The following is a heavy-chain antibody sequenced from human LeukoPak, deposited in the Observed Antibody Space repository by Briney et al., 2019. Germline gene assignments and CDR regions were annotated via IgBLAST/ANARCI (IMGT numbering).Heavy chain of an antibody. Sequence: SETLSLTCTVSGYSISSDYYWGWIRQPPGEGLEWIGSIYHSGSTYYNPSLKSRVTISVDTSKNQFSLKLSSVTAADTAVYYCARIIVVVVAATGGYNWFDPWGQGTLVTVSS. D-gene: IGHD2-15*01. J-gene: IGHJ5*02. CDR1: GYSISSDYY. V-gene: IGHV4-38-2*02. CDR3: ARIIVVVVAATGGYNWFDP. CDR2: IYHSGST.